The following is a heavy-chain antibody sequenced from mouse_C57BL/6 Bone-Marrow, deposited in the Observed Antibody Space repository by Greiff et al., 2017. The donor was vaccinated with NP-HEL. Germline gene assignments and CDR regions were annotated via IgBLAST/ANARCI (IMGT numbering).Heavy chain of an antibody. CDR3: ARDDYAYFDY. D-gene: IGHD2-4*01. Sequence: VQLQQPGAELVRPGTSVKLSCKASGYTFPSYWMHWVKQRPGQGLEWIGVIDPSDSYTNYNQKFKGKATLTVDTSSSTAYMQLSSLTSEDSAVYYCARDDYAYFDYWGQGTTLTVSS. J-gene: IGHJ2*01. V-gene: IGHV1-59*01. CDR1: GYTFPSYW. CDR2: IDPSDSYT.